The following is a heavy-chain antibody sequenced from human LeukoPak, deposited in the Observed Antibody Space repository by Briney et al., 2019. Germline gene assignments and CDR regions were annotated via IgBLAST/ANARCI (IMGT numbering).Heavy chain of an antibody. CDR1: GFKFDDYG. D-gene: IGHD3-9*01. CDR3: AKDLSPFKWRYFDWLPYD. Sequence: GGSLRLSCTASGFKFDDYGMSWVRQAPGKGLEWVSAISGSGGSTYYADSVKGRFTISRDNSKNTLYLQMNSLRAEDTAVYYCAKDLSPFKWRYFDWLPYDWGQGTLVTVSS. V-gene: IGHV3-23*01. CDR2: ISGSGGST. J-gene: IGHJ4*02.